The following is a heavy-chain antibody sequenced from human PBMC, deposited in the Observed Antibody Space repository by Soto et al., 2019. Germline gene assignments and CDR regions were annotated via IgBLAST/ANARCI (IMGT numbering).Heavy chain of an antibody. Sequence: ASVKVSCKASGYTFTGYYMHWVRQAPGQGLEWMGWINPNSGGTNYAQKFQGWVTMTRDTSISTAYMELSRLRSDDTAVYYCARAAYSSGWYSQKWYFDYWGQGTLVTVSS. V-gene: IGHV1-2*04. CDR1: GYTFTGYY. D-gene: IGHD6-19*01. J-gene: IGHJ4*02. CDR2: INPNSGGT. CDR3: ARAAYSSGWYSQKWYFDY.